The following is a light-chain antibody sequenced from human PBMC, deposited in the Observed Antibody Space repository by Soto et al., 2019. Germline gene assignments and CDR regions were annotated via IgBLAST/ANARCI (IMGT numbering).Light chain of an antibody. CDR3: QTWVTGIHI. CDR1: SGHSNYA. Sequence: QSVLTQSPSASASLGASVKLTCTLSSGHSNYAIAWHQQQPEKGPRFLMKLNSDGSHSKGDGIPDRFSGSSSGAECYLTISTLQSEDEADYYCQTWVTGIHIFGGGTQLTVL. V-gene: IGLV4-69*01. J-gene: IGLJ2*01. CDR2: LNSDGSH.